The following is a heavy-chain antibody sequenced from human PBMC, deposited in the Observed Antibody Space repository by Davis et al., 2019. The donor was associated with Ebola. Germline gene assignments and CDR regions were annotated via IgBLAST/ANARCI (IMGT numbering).Heavy chain of an antibody. D-gene: IGHD3-22*01. CDR2: IWYDGSNK. V-gene: IGHV3-33*01. J-gene: IGHJ4*02. Sequence: GESLKISCAASGFTFSSYGMHWVRQAPGKGLEWVAVIWYDGSNKYYADSVKGRFTISRDNSKNTLYLQMNSLRAEDTAVYYCARGGGDSSGYSFDYWGQGTLVTVSS. CDR3: ARGGGDSSGYSFDY. CDR1: GFTFSSYG.